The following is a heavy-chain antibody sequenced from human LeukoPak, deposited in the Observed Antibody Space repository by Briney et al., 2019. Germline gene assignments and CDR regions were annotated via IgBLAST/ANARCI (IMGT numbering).Heavy chain of an antibody. CDR2: IYSDNT. D-gene: IGHD3-10*01. CDR3: AKDQDPLPAPTLIWFGELLS. J-gene: IGHJ5*02. V-gene: IGHV3-53*01. CDR1: GFTVSSNS. Sequence: PGGSLRLSCTVSGFTVSSNSMSWVRQAPGKGLEWVSFIYSDNTHYSDSVKGRFTISRDNSKNTLYLQMNSLRAEDTAVYYCAKDQDPLPAPTLIWFGELLSWGQGTLVTVSS.